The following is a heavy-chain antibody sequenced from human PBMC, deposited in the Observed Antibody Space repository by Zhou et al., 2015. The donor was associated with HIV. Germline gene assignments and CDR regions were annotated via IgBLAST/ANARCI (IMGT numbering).Heavy chain of an antibody. CDR3: ARTGDCSGGSCYFFYFDY. Sequence: QVQLVQSGAEVKKPGSSVKVSCKASGGTFSSYAISWVRQAPGQGLEWMGGIIPIFGTANYAQKFQGRVTITADESTSTAYMELSSLRSEDTAVYYCARTGDCSGGSCYFFYFDYWGQGTLVTVSS. J-gene: IGHJ4*02. CDR2: IIPIFGTA. D-gene: IGHD2-15*01. CDR1: GGTFSSYA. V-gene: IGHV1-69*01.